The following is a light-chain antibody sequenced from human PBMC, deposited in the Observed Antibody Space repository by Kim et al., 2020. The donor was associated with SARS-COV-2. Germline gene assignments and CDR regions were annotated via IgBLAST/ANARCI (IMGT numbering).Light chain of an antibody. J-gene: IGKJ1*01. CDR3: QQYNNWWT. Sequence: ETVMTQSPATLSVSPGERATLSCRASQSVSSNLAWYQQRLGQAPRLLIYGASTRATGIPARFSGSGSGTEFTLTISSLQSEDFAVYYCQQYNNWWTFGQGTKVDIK. CDR2: GAS. CDR1: QSVSSN. V-gene: IGKV3-15*01.